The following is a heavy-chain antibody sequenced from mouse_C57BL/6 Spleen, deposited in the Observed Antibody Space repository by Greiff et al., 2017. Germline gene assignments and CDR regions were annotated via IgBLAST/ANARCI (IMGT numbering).Heavy chain of an antibody. CDR2: IYPGDGDT. CDR1: GYAFSSSW. J-gene: IGHJ2*01. CDR3: ARWGDYDNFDY. Sequence: VQRVESGPELVKPGASVKISCKASGYAFSSSWMNWVKQRPGKGLEWIGRIYPGDGDTNYNGKFKGKDTLTADKSSSTAYMQLSSLTSEDSAVYFCARWGDYDNFDYWGQGTTPTVSS. D-gene: IGHD2-4*01. V-gene: IGHV1-82*01.